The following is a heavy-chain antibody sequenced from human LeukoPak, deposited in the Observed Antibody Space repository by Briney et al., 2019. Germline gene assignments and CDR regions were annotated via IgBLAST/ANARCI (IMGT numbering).Heavy chain of an antibody. CDR2: TSNSGSTK. CDR3: AAVIDY. J-gene: IGHJ4*02. CDR1: GFTFSSYE. V-gene: IGHV3-48*03. Sequence: GGSLRLSCAASGFTFSSYEMNWIRQAPGKGLEWISYTSNSGSTKHYADSVKGRFTISRDNAKNSVYLQMNSLRVEDTAFYYCAAVIDYWGQGTLVTVSS.